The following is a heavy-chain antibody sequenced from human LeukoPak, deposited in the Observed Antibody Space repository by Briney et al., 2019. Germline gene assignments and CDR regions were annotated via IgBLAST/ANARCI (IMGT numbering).Heavy chain of an antibody. CDR3: AKDFYGSGSGLLGY. CDR2: INWNGGST. V-gene: IGHV3-20*04. Sequence: GGSLRLSCAASGFTFDDYGMSWVRQTPGKGLEWVSGINWNGGSTGYADSVKGRFTISRDNAKNTLYLQMNSLRAEDTAVYYCAKDFYGSGSGLLGYWGQGTLVTVSS. CDR1: GFTFDDYG. J-gene: IGHJ4*02. D-gene: IGHD3-10*01.